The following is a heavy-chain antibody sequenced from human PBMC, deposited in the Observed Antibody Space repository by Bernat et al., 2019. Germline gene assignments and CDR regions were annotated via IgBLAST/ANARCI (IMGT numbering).Heavy chain of an antibody. D-gene: IGHD4/OR15-4a*01. V-gene: IGHV3-49*04. CDR3: TRTDDCGQGSKDYNNNYREV. CDR1: GFTFGDYA. CDR2: IRSKAYGGQK. Sequence: EVQLVESGGGLVQPGRSLRLSCTASGFTFGDYAMSWVRQAPGKGLEWVGFIRSKAYGGQKDKAALGKGRSTTSGKDPKSTAYRKINGLKTEDRAVNYCTRTDDCGQGSKDYNNNYREVWAKGPRSPSP. J-gene: IGHJ6*03.